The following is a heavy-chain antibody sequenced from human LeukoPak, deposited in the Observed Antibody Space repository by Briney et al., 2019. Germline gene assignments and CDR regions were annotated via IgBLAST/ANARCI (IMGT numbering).Heavy chain of an antibody. V-gene: IGHV4-30-2*01. Sequence: KPSQTLSLTCAVSGGSISSGGYSWSWIRQPPGKGLEWIGYIYHSGSTYYNPSLKSRVTISVDRSKNQFSLKLSSVTAADTAVYYCARDSGYPEMGPFDYWGQGTLVTVSS. D-gene: IGHD5-12*01. CDR2: IYHSGST. CDR3: ARDSGYPEMGPFDY. J-gene: IGHJ4*02. CDR1: GGSISSGGYS.